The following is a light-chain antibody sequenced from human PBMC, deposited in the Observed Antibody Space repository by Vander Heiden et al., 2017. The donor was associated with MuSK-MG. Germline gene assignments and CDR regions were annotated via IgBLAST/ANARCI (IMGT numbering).Light chain of an antibody. Sequence: GSPGQSITISCTGTSSDVGGYNYVSWYQQHPGKAPKLMIYDVSNRPSGVSNRFSGSKSGNTASLTISGLQAEDEADYYCSSYTSSSTYVVFGGGTKLTVL. CDR3: SSYTSSSTYVV. J-gene: IGLJ2*01. CDR1: SSDVGGYNY. V-gene: IGLV2-14*04. CDR2: DVS.